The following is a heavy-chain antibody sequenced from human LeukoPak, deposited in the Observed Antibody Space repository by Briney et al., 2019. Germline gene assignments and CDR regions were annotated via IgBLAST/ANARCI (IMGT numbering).Heavy chain of an antibody. Sequence: ASVKVSCKASGYTFTGYYMHWVRQAPGQGLEWMGWINPNSGGTNYAQKFQGRVTMTRDTSISTAYMELSRLRSDDTAVYYCAGDLAGTIFGVVTPQYWGQGTLVTVSS. CDR3: AGDLAGTIFGVVTPQY. CDR1: GYTFTGYY. J-gene: IGHJ4*02. V-gene: IGHV1-2*02. D-gene: IGHD3-3*01. CDR2: INPNSGGT.